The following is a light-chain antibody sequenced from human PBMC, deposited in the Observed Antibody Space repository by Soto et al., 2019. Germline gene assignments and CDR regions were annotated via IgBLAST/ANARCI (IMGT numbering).Light chain of an antibody. V-gene: IGKV1-39*01. CDR3: QQSFTTPS. CDR1: QDISNY. J-gene: IGKJ5*01. CDR2: ATS. Sequence: DIQMTQSPSSLSASVGDRVTITCQASQDISNYLNWYQQKPGTVPKLLIYATSNLQSGVPSRFSGRGFGTDFTLTISSLQPEDFATYCCQQSFTTPSFGQGTRLEIK.